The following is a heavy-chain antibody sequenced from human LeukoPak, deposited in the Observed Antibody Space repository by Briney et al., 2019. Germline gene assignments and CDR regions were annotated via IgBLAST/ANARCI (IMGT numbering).Heavy chain of an antibody. CDR1: GGSISGYY. D-gene: IGHD5-12*01. Sequence: SETLSLTCTVSGGSISGYYWSWSRQPPGKGVEWIGNLYYMRGAWYKSSLKSRVTTSVDTSRNEFSLKLSSVTAADTAVYYCARIRVATILSEYYYGMDVWGQGTTVTVSS. CDR3: ARIRVATILSEYYYGMDV. V-gene: IGHV4-59*08. CDR2: LYYMRGA. J-gene: IGHJ6*02.